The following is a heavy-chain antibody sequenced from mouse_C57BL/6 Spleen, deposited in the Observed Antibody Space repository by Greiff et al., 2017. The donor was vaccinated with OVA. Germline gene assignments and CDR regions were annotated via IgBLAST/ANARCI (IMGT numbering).Heavy chain of an antibody. CDR2: INPSNGGT. Sequence: QVQLQQPGTELVRPGASVKLSCKASGYTFTSYWMHWVKQRPGQGLEWIGNINPSNGGTKYNEKFKSKATLTVDKSSSTAYMQLSSLTSEDVAVYYCAREGNFTAVVEDYWGQGTTLTVSS. CDR1: GYTFTSYW. D-gene: IGHD1-1*01. V-gene: IGHV1-53*01. J-gene: IGHJ2*01. CDR3: AREGNFTAVVEDY.